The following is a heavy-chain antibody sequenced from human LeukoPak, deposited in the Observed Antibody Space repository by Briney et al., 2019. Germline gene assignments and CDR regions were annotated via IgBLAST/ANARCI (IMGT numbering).Heavy chain of an antibody. Sequence: SETLSLTCTVSGGSISSYYWSWIRQPPGKGLEWIGYIYNSGSTNYNPSLKSRVTISVDTSKNQFSLKLSSVTAADTAVYYCARDSSYGGNSDLWDYWGQGTLVTVSS. CDR3: ARDSSYGGNSDLWDY. D-gene: IGHD4-23*01. V-gene: IGHV4-59*01. J-gene: IGHJ4*02. CDR2: IYNSGST. CDR1: GGSISSYY.